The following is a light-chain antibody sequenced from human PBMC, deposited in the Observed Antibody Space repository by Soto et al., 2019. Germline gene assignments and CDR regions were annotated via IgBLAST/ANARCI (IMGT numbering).Light chain of an antibody. V-gene: IGLV4-69*01. CDR2: LNSDGSH. Sequence: QPVLTQSPSASASLGASVKLTCTLSSGHSSYAIAWHQQQPEKGPRYLMKLNSDGSHSQGDGIPDRFSGSSSGAERYLTSSSLQSADEADYYCQTWGTGIQGVFGGGTKLTVL. CDR3: QTWGTGIQGV. CDR1: SGHSSYA. J-gene: IGLJ3*02.